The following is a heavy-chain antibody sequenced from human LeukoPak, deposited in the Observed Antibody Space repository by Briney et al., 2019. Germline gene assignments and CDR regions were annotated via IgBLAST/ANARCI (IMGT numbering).Heavy chain of an antibody. J-gene: IGHJ4*02. V-gene: IGHV3-30*18. D-gene: IGHD4-23*01. CDR1: GFTFSSYG. CDR3: AKDKGGNSDY. Sequence: GGSLRLSCAACGFTFSSYGMHWVRQAPGKGLEWVAVISYDGSNKYYADSVKGRFTISRDNSKNTLCLQMNSLRAEDTAVYYFAKDKGGNSDYWGQGTLVTVSS. CDR2: ISYDGSNK.